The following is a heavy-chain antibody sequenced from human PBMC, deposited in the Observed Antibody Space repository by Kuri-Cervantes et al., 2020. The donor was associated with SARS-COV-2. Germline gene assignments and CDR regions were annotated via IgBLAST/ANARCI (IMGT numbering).Heavy chain of an antibody. Sequence: GESLKISCAASGFTFSTYRMHWVRQAPGKGLEWVSVISFDESDKSYVDSVKGRFTISRDNSKSTLYLQMNSLRAEDTAVYYCAKDHGPYSRATAYYGMDAWGQGTTVTVSS. CDR3: AKDHGPYSRATAYYGMDA. D-gene: IGHD6-13*01. J-gene: IGHJ6*02. CDR1: GFTFSTYR. CDR2: ISFDESDK. V-gene: IGHV3-30*18.